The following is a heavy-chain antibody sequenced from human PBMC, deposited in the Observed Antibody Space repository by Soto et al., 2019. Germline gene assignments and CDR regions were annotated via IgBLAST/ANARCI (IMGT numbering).Heavy chain of an antibody. Sequence: ETLSLTCTVSGGSVSSDSYYWTWIRQPPGKGLEWIGYIYYSGSTDYNPSLKSRVIISVDTSKNQFSLKLTSVTAADTAVYYCARGVVGATMIFDYWGQGTLVTVSS. CDR1: GGSVSSDSYY. J-gene: IGHJ4*02. V-gene: IGHV4-61*01. D-gene: IGHD1-26*01. CDR3: ARGVVGATMIFDY. CDR2: IYYSGST.